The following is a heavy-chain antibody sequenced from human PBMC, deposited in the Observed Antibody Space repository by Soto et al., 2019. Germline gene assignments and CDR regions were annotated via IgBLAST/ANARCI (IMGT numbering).Heavy chain of an antibody. CDR2: IDYRGTV. Sequence: QVQLQESGPGLVKPSETLSLTCTVSGGSISTDNYYWSWVRQHPGKGLEWIGYIDYRGTVHYNPSLMNRRCISLDRSKTQFSLSLYSVSAADTAIYFCARVVMEPIESDGFDVWGQGTMVTVSS. J-gene: IGHJ3*01. D-gene: IGHD3-16*01. CDR1: GGSISTDNYY. V-gene: IGHV4-31*03. CDR3: ARVVMEPIESDGFDV.